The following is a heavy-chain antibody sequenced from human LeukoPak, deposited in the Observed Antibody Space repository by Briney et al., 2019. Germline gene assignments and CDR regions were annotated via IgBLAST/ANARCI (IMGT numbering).Heavy chain of an antibody. CDR3: ARFGLGKHIEVAGIPFDI. J-gene: IGHJ3*02. Sequence: GESLKISCKGSGNTFTSYAITWVRQAPGQGLEWMGWISAYNGNTNYAQKLQGRVTMTTDTSTSTAYMELRSLRSDDTALYYCARFGLGKHIEVAGIPFDIWGQGTMVTVSS. CDR1: GNTFTSYA. CDR2: ISAYNGNT. D-gene: IGHD6-19*01. V-gene: IGHV1-18*01.